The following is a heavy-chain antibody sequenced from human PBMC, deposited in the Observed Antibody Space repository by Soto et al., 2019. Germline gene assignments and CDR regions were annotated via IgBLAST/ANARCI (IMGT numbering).Heavy chain of an antibody. CDR1: GFTFSSYS. Sequence: EVQLVECGGGLVQPGGSLRLSCAASGFTFSSYSMNWVRQAPGKGLEWVSYISYGVSIIYYADSVKGRFTISRDDAKNSLYLQMNSLRDEDTAVYYCARDQGSGWENDYWGQGTMVTVSS. J-gene: IGHJ4*02. D-gene: IGHD6-19*01. CDR2: ISYGVSII. CDR3: ARDQGSGWENDY. V-gene: IGHV3-48*02.